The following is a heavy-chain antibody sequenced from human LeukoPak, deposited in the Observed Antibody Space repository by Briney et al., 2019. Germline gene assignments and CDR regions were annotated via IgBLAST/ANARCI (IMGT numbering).Heavy chain of an antibody. J-gene: IGHJ1*01. CDR1: GGSINSYY. CDR2: IYYSGNT. Sequence: SETLSLTCTVSGGSINSYYWSWIRQPPGRGLEYIGHIYYSGNTDYNPSLKSRVTISVDTSKNQFSLNLSSVTAADTAVYYCAREYCSGGSCYSNRYFQHWGQGTLVTVSS. CDR3: AREYCSGGSCYSNRYFQH. V-gene: IGHV4-59*01. D-gene: IGHD2-15*01.